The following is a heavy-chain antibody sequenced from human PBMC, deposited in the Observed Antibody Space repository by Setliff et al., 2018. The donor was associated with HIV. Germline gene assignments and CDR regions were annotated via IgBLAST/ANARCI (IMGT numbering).Heavy chain of an antibody. J-gene: IGHJ4*02. D-gene: IGHD3-10*01. Sequence: AASVKVSCKASGYTFTDYYMHWVQQAPGKGLEWMGRVDPKNGKTLYAENLRGRITITADTSTDTAYMELGSLRSEDTAIYYCATLDYYGSATYNLALHYWGQGTLVTVSS. V-gene: IGHV1-69-2*01. CDR2: VDPKNGKT. CDR3: ATLDYYGSATYNLALHY. CDR1: GYTFTDYY.